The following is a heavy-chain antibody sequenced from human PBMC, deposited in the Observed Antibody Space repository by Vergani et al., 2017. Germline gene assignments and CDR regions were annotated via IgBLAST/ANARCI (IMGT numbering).Heavy chain of an antibody. J-gene: IGHJ6*03. V-gene: IGHV4-34*01. CDR1: GGSFSGYY. Sequence: QVQLQQWGAGLLKPSETLSLTCAVYGGSFSGYYWSLIRQPPGKGLEWIGEINHSGSTNYNPSLKSRVTISVDTSKNQFSLKLSSVTAADTAVYYCARGRLMVFGVVIYYYYMDVWGKGTTVTVSS. D-gene: IGHD3-3*01. CDR3: ARGRLMVFGVVIYYYYMDV. CDR2: INHSGST.